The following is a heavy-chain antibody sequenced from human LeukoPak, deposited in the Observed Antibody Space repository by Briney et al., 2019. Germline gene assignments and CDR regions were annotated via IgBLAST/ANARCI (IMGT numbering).Heavy chain of an antibody. V-gene: IGHV3-21*01. Sequence: WGALRLSCSASGFPFNNHNFNWVRQAPGKGLEWVSSISSSGYIYFADSVKGRFTVSRDNAKNSLYLQMASLRAEDTAVYYCARDARIYYGSGSHLNWFDPWGQGTLVTVSS. CDR3: ARDARIYYGSGSHLNWFDP. J-gene: IGHJ5*02. CDR1: GFPFNNHN. CDR2: ISSSGYI. D-gene: IGHD3-10*01.